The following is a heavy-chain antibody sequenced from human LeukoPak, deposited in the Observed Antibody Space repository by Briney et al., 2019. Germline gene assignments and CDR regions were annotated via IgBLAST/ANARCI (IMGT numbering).Heavy chain of an antibody. V-gene: IGHV4-59*01. CDR3: ARGSIVGGSGSKYNFDY. D-gene: IGHD3-10*01. CDR2: IYYTGTT. CDR1: GASISSYY. Sequence: SETLSLTCTVSGASISSYYWSWIRQPPGKGLEWIGYIYYTGTTYHNPSLKSRPSMSMDTSKSQFSLKLSSVTAADTAMYYCARGSIVGGSGSKYNFDYWGQGILVTVSS. J-gene: IGHJ4*02.